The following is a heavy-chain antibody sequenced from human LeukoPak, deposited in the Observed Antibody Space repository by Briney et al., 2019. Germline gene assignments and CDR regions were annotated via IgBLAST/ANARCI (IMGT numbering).Heavy chain of an antibody. Sequence: EASVKVSCKASGYTFTGYYMHWVRQATGQGLEWMGWMNPNSGNTGYAQKFQGRVTMTRNTSISTAYMELSSLRSEDTAVYYCARGIAVAGTVGGYWGQGTLVTVSS. CDR1: GYTFTGYY. V-gene: IGHV1-8*02. D-gene: IGHD6-19*01. J-gene: IGHJ4*02. CDR3: ARGIAVAGTVGGY. CDR2: MNPNSGNT.